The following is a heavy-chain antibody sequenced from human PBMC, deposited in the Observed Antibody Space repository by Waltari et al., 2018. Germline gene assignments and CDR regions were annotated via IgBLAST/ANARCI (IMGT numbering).Heavy chain of an antibody. V-gene: IGHV5-51*01. CDR1: GLTFTKNW. J-gene: IGHJ4*02. Sequence: EVQLVQSGAEVKKPGESLKISCKVSGLTFTKNWIAWVRQMPGKGLEWVGMISPGDSDIRYSPSLQGQVTISVDESINPAFLQWTSLKASDTAIYFCARQTAAVDPFDYWGQGTLVTVSS. D-gene: IGHD2-15*01. CDR2: ISPGDSDI. CDR3: ARQTAAVDPFDY.